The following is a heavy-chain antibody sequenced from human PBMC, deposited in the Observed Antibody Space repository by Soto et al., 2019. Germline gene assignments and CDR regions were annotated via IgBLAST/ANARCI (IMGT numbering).Heavy chain of an antibody. J-gene: IGHJ2*01. CDR2: VYYSERT. Sequence: SETLSHSCTGSGGSISTHYWSGSRLPPEKGPEWIGYVYYSERTSYNPSLKSRVTISLDTSKNQFSLNLNSVTAADTAVYYCASLSSDGDYF. CDR1: GGSISTHY. CDR3: ASLSSDGDYF. V-gene: IGHV4-59*11. D-gene: IGHD3-10*01.